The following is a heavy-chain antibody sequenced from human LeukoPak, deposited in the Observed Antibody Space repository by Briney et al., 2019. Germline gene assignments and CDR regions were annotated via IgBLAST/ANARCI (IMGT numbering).Heavy chain of an antibody. CDR2: ISGSGGST. CDR1: GFTFSSYS. J-gene: IGHJ6*02. D-gene: IGHD1-26*01. Sequence: GGSLRLSCAASGFTFSSYSMNWVRQAPGKGLEWVSAISGSGGSTYYADSVKGRFTISRDNSKNTLYLQMNSLRAEDTAVYYCAKPLKPQPSYSGSYYGYYYGMDVWGQGTTVTVSS. V-gene: IGHV3-23*01. CDR3: AKPLKPQPSYSGSYYGYYYGMDV.